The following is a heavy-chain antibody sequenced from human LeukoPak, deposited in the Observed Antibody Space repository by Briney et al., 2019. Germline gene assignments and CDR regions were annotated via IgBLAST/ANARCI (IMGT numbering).Heavy chain of an antibody. CDR3: ARGVEPLAATTLAY. J-gene: IGHJ4*02. CDR1: GFTVITND. V-gene: IGHV3-53*01. Sequence: GGSLRLSCAASGFTVITNDMTWVRQAPGKGLVWVSVLNSDGNTKYADSVQGRFTISRDNSKKTLYLEMNSLSPDDTAVYYCARGVEPLAATTLAYWGQGTLVTVSS. D-gene: IGHD2-15*01. CDR2: LNSDGNT.